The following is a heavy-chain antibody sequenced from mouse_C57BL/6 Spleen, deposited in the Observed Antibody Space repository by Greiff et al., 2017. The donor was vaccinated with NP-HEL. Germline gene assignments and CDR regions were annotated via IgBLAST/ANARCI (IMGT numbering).Heavy chain of an antibody. D-gene: IGHD2-4*01. Sequence: QVQLKQPGTELVKPGASVKLSCKASGYTFTSYWMHWVKQRPGQGLEWIGNINPSNGGTNYNEKFKSKATLTVDKSSSTAYMQLSSLTSEDSAVYYCARMITTGFPFDYWGQGTTLTVSS. CDR2: INPSNGGT. CDR3: ARMITTGFPFDY. J-gene: IGHJ2*01. CDR1: GYTFTSYW. V-gene: IGHV1-53*01.